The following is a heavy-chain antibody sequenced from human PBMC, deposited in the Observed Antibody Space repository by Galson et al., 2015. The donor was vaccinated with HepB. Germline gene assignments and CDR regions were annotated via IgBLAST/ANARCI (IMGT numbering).Heavy chain of an antibody. CDR2: LIPVFGTA. D-gene: IGHD3-10*01. V-gene: IGHV1-69*06. J-gene: IGHJ4*02. Sequence: SVKVSCKASGGSFISSSINWVRQAPGQGLEWMGDLIPVFGTANYAPKFRGRVTITADRSTSTAHMELSSLRPEDTAVYYCVRDRRSMVRGVMGYWGQGTLVTVSS. CDR3: VRDRRSMVRGVMGY. CDR1: GGSFISSS.